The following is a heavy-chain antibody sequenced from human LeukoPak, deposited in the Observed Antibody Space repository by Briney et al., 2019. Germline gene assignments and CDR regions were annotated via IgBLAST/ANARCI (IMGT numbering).Heavy chain of an antibody. V-gene: IGHV1-2*02. CDR1: GYTFTCFY. Sequence: ASVKVTCKASGYTFTCFYMHWVRQAPGQGLEWMGWTNPNSGGTNYTQKFQGRVTMTRDTSISTAYMELSRLRPDDTAVYYCSRSNYDFWSGSFFYWGQGTLVTVSS. CDR3: SRSNYDFWSGSFFY. J-gene: IGHJ4*02. D-gene: IGHD3-3*01. CDR2: TNPNSGGT.